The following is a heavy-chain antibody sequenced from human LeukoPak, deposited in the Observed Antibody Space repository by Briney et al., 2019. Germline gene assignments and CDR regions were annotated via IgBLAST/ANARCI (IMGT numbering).Heavy chain of an antibody. D-gene: IGHD3-22*01. CDR3: ARAGVWDSSDTSGYHNGAFDI. CDR1: GYTFTSYD. Sequence: ASVTVSCKASGYTFTSYDINWVRQATGQGLEWMGWMYPNSGNTGYAQKFQGRVTMTRDTSISIAYMELSNLRSDGTAVYYCARAGVWDSSDTSGYHNGAFDIWGQGTMVTVSS. CDR2: MYPNSGNT. J-gene: IGHJ3*02. V-gene: IGHV1-8*01.